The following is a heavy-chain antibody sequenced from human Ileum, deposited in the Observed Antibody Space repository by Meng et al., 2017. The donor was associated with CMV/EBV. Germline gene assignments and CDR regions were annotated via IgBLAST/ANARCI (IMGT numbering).Heavy chain of an antibody. CDR1: SFNTYS. CDR2: IYHTGDT. CDR3: ARKRRITMIRGPEGGYFDY. V-gene: IGHV4-34*01. J-gene: IGHJ4*02. Sequence: SFNTYSWSWIRQSPEKGLEWIGEIYHTGDTNYNPSLKSRVTISIDTSKNQFSLKLNSVTAADTAVYYCARKRRITMIRGPEGGYFDYWGQGTLVTVSS. D-gene: IGHD3-10*01.